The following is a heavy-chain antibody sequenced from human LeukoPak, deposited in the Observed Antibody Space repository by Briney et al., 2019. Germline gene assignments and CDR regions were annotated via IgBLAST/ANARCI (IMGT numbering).Heavy chain of an antibody. J-gene: IGHJ3*02. CDR2: IYNIGTT. CDR1: GFTVSSNY. V-gene: IGHV3-66*01. Sequence: GGSLRLSCAASGFTVSSNYMSWVRQAPGKGLEWVSMIYNIGTTYYTDSVKGRFTISRDNSKNSLYLQMNSLRAEDTAVYYCARAFSSGWESDDAFDIWGQGTMVTVSS. CDR3: ARAFSSGWESDDAFDI. D-gene: IGHD6-19*01.